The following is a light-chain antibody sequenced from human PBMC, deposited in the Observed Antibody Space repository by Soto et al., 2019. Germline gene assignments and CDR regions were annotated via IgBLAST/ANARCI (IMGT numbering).Light chain of an antibody. CDR1: QTISTW. CDR3: LQYKSYSMYT. V-gene: IGKV1-5*03. Sequence: DIQMTQSPSTLSASVGDRVTITCRASQTISTWLAWFQQKPGKAPKLLIYKASSLESGVPLRFSGRGSGTEFTLTISSLQPDDFATYYCLQYKSYSMYTFGQGTKLEIK. CDR2: KAS. J-gene: IGKJ2*01.